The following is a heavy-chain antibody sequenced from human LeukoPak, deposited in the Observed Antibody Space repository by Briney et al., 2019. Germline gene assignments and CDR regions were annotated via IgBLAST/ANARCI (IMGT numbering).Heavy chain of an antibody. CDR2: ISSSGSTI. CDR3: AKDLHYGSADY. D-gene: IGHD3-10*01. CDR1: GFTFSTYS. V-gene: IGHV3-48*04. J-gene: IGHJ4*02. Sequence: GGSLRLSCSASGFTFSTYSMNWVRQAPGKGLEWVSYISSSGSTIYYVDSVKGRFTISRDNAKNSLYLQMNSLRAEDTAVYYCAKDLHYGSADYWGQGTLVTVSS.